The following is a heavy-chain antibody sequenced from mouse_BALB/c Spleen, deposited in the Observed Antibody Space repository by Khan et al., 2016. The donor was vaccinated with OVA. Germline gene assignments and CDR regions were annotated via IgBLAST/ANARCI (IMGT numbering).Heavy chain of an antibody. CDR3: ARDDWFAY. Sequence: EVELVESGGGLVKPGGSLKLSCAASGFTFSNYAMSWVRQTPEKRLEWVASISSGGRTYYPDSVKGRFTIPRDNARNNLYLQMSSLKSKDTAMYYCARDDWFAYWGQGTLVTVSA. CDR2: ISSGGRT. CDR1: GFTFSNYA. J-gene: IGHJ3*01. V-gene: IGHV5-6-5*01.